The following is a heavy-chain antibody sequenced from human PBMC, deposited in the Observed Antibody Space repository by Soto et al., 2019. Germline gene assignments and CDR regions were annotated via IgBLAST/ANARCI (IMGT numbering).Heavy chain of an antibody. CDR1: GFTFSGYN. Sequence: GGSLGPSVEAPGFTFSGYNWNGARRVPGKGLGGVPSFVMVGITQHDADSVKGRLTISRDNAKNSLFLQMNSLRAEDTAVYYCARDKSGGRYCSGGNCYSFWFDPWGQGTLVTVSS. J-gene: IGHJ5*02. D-gene: IGHD2-15*01. CDR2: FVMVGITQ. V-gene: IGHV3-48*01. CDR3: ARDKSGGRYCSGGNCYSFWFDP.